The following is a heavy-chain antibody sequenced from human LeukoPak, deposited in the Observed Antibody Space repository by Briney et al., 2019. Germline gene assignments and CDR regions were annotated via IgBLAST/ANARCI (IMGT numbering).Heavy chain of an antibody. V-gene: IGHV3-7*04. Sequence: GGSLRLSCAASGFTFSSYWMTWVRQTPGKGPEWVADIKSDGSEKYYVDSVKGRFTISRDNAKNSLYLQMNSLRPEDTAVYYCARISRYGLDYWGQGTLVTVSS. CDR2: IKSDGSEK. J-gene: IGHJ4*02. CDR3: ARISRYGLDY. D-gene: IGHD3-16*01. CDR1: GFTFSSYW.